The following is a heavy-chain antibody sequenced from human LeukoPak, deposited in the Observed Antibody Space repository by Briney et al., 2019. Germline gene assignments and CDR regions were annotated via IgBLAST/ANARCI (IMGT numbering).Heavy chain of an antibody. J-gene: IGHJ4*02. CDR2: IYENGGTT. D-gene: IGHD2-21*01. CDR3: AKDFRIGYSAHFDY. Sequence: GGSLRLSCVGSGFTFRSHAMSWVRQAPEKGLEFVSGIYENGGTTYYADAVKGRFSISRDNSKNTLYLQMDSLRGEDTAVYYCAKDFRIGYSAHFDYWGQGALVTVSS. V-gene: IGHV3-23*01. CDR1: GFTFRSHA.